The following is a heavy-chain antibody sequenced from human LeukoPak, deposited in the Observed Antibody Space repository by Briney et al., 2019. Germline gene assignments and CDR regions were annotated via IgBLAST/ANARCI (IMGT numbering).Heavy chain of an antibody. D-gene: IGHD6-19*01. CDR3: AKWGRQWLVPYYFDY. J-gene: IGHJ4*02. V-gene: IGHV3-33*06. CDR1: GFTFSNYG. Sequence: GGSLRLSCAASGFTFSNYGMHWVRQAPGKGLEWVAVIWYDGSNKYYAGSVKGRFTISRDNSKNMLYLQMNSLRAEDTAVYYWAKWGRQWLVPYYFDYWGQGTLVTVSS. CDR2: IWYDGSNK.